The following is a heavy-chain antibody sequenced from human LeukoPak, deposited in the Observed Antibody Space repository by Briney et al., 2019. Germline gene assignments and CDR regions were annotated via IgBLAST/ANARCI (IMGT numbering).Heavy chain of an antibody. D-gene: IGHD3-10*01. Sequence: GGSLRLSCAASGFTFSSYAMSWVRQAPGKGLEWVSAISGSGGSTYYADSVKGRFTISRDNSKNTLYLQMNSLRAEDTAVYYCASQPRAVRFGELLSGKFDPWGQGTLVTVSS. CDR2: ISGSGGST. V-gene: IGHV3-23*01. CDR1: GFTFSSYA. CDR3: ASQPRAVRFGELLSGKFDP. J-gene: IGHJ5*02.